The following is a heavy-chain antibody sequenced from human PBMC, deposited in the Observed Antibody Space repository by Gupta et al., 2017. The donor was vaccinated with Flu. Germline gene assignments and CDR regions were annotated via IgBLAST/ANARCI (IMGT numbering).Heavy chain of an antibody. CDR2: IYYSGST. V-gene: IGHV4-39*01. D-gene: IGHD6-19*01. Sequence: QLQLQESGPRLVKPSETLSLTCTVSGGSISSSSYYWAWIRQTPGKGLGWIGSIYYSGSTYYKPSLKSQVTISVDTSKDQFSLKLRSVTAADTAVYFCARDSSGWSHYFDYWGQVTLVTVSS. CDR3: ARDSSGWSHYFDY. J-gene: IGHJ4*02. CDR1: GGSISSSSYY.